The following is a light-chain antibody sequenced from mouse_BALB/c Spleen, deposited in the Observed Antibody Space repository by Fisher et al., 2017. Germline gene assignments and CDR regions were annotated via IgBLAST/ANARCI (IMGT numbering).Light chain of an antibody. V-gene: IGKV4-55*01. J-gene: IGKJ5*01. CDR2: DTS. CDR1: SSVSY. CDR3: QQWSSYPLT. Sequence: IVLTQTPAIMSASPGEKVTMTCSASSSVSYMYWYQQKPGSSPRLLIYDTSNLASGVPVRFGGSGSGTSYSLTISRMEAEDAATYYCQQWSSYPLTFGAGTKLELK.